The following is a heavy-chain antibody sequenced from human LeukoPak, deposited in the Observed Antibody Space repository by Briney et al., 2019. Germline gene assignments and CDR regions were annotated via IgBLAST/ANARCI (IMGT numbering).Heavy chain of an antibody. Sequence: PGGSLRLSCAASGFTFSSYSMNWVRQAPGKGLEWVSSISSISSYIYYADSVKGRFTISRDNAKNSLYLQMNSLRAEDTAVYYCARDSFDVVDYWGQGTLVTVSS. CDR2: ISSISSYI. V-gene: IGHV3-21*01. CDR3: ARDSFDVVDY. J-gene: IGHJ4*02. CDR1: GFTFSSYS. D-gene: IGHD3-9*01.